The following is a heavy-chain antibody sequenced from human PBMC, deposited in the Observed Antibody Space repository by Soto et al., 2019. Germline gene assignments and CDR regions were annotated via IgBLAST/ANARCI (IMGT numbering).Heavy chain of an antibody. Sequence: APVKVSCKASGYTFTSYDINWVRQATVQGLEWMGWMNPNSGNTGYAQKFQGRVTMTRNTSISTAYMELSSLRSEDTAVYYCAFASKKWWWGVQALDIWGQGTMGSLSS. V-gene: IGHV1-8*01. CDR1: GYTFTSYD. D-gene: IGHD2-15*01. CDR2: MNPNSGNT. CDR3: AFASKKWWWGVQALDI. J-gene: IGHJ3*02.